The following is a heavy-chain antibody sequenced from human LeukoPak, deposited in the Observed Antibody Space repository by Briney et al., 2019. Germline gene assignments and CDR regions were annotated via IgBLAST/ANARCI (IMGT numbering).Heavy chain of an antibody. CDR1: GFTVSRNY. CDR3: AREVDYKIDY. V-gene: IGHV3-53*01. CDR2: IYSGGGT. J-gene: IGHJ4*02. Sequence: GGSLRLSCAASGFTVSRNYMNWVRQATGKGLEWVAVIYSGGGTNYAGSVKGRFTISRDNSKNTLHLQLSSLRAEDTAIYYCAREVDYKIDYWGQGTPVTVSS. D-gene: IGHD4-11*01.